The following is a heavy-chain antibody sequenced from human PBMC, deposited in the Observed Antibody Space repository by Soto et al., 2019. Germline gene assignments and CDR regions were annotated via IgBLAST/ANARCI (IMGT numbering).Heavy chain of an antibody. CDR2: ISYDGSNK. V-gene: IGHV3-30*03. CDR3: AMSGTNYYSGMDV. Sequence: QVQLVESGGGVVQPGRSLRLSCAASGFTFSSYGMHWVRQAPGKGLERVAFISYDGSNKYYADSVKGRFTISRDNSLITLYLQKNSLRDEDTVVYYCAMSGTNYYSGMDVWGKGTTGTVSS. CDR1: GFTFSSYG. D-gene: IGHD4-17*01. J-gene: IGHJ6*04.